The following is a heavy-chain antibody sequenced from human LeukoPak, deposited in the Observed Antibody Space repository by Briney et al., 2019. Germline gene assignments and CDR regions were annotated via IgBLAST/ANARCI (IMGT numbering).Heavy chain of an antibody. V-gene: IGHV3-23*01. CDR2: ISGSGGST. Sequence: GGSLRLSCAASGFTFSSYAMSWVRQAPGKGLEWVSAISGSGGSTYYADSVKGRFTISRDNSKNTLYLQMNSLRAEDTAVYYCAKVVREGYYDFWSGSPPGYYMDVWGKGTTVTVSS. D-gene: IGHD3-3*01. J-gene: IGHJ6*03. CDR1: GFTFSSYA. CDR3: AKVVREGYYDFWSGSPPGYYMDV.